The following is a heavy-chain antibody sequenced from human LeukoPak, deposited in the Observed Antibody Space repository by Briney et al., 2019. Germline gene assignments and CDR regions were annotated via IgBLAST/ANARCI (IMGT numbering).Heavy chain of an antibody. CDR1: GFTFSSYA. J-gene: IGHJ4*02. V-gene: IGHV3-23*01. CDR2: ISGSGGST. CDR3: AKRRWEPVFDY. D-gene: IGHD1-26*01. Sequence: GGSLRLSCAASGFTFSSYAMSGVRQAPGRGLEWVSAISGSGGSTYYADSVKGRFTISRDNSKNTLYLQMNSLRAEDTAVYYCAKRRWEPVFDYWGQGTLVTVSS.